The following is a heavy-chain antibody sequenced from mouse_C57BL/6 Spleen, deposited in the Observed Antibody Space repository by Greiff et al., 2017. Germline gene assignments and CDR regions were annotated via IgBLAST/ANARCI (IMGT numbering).Heavy chain of an antibody. V-gene: IGHV3-6*01. CDR2: ISYDGSN. J-gene: IGHJ2*01. D-gene: IGHD2-5*01. CDR1: GYSITSGYY. CDR3: ARYSKVLYFDY. Sequence: EVQRVESGPGLVKPSQSLSLTCSVTGYSITSGYYWNWIRQFPGNKLEWMGYISYDGSNNYNPSLKNRISITRDTSKNQFFLKLNSVTTEDTATYYCARYSKVLYFDYWGQGTTLTVSS.